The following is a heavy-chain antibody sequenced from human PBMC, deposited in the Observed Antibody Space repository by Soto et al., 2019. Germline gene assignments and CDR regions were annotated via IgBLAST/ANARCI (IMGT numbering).Heavy chain of an antibody. Sequence: EVQLVESGGGLVQPGRSLRLSCAASGFTFDDYAMHWVRQAPGKGLEWVSGISWNSGSIGYADSVKGRFTISRDNAKNSLYLQMSSLRAEDTALYYCAKSPYGSGSYYHFDYWGQGTLVTVSS. J-gene: IGHJ4*02. CDR1: GFTFDDYA. CDR2: ISWNSGSI. D-gene: IGHD3-10*01. V-gene: IGHV3-9*01. CDR3: AKSPYGSGSYYHFDY.